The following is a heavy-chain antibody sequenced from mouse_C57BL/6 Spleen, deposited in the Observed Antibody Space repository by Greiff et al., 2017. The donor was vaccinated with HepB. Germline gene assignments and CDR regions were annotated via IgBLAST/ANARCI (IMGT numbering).Heavy chain of an antibody. D-gene: IGHD1-1*01. CDR2: IYPRSGNT. CDR3: ARRRDGSGYFDV. CDR1: GYTFTSYG. V-gene: IGHV1-81*01. J-gene: IGHJ1*03. Sequence: QVHVKQSGAELARPGASVKLSCKASGYTFTSYGISWVKQRTGQGLEWIGEIYPRSGNTYYNEKFKGKATLTADKSSSTAYMELRSLTSEDSAVYFCARRRDGSGYFDVWGTGTTVTVSS.